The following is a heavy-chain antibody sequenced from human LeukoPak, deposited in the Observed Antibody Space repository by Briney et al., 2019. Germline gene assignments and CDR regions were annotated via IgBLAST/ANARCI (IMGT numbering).Heavy chain of an antibody. D-gene: IGHD3-9*01. J-gene: IGHJ5*02. Sequence: PGGSLRLSCAASGFTVSSNYMSWVRQAPGKGLEWVSVIYSGGSTYYADSVKGRFTISRDNSKNTLYLQMNSLRAEDTAVYYCARVHLLTGFFKGWFDPWGQGTLVTVSS. CDR3: ARVHLLTGFFKGWFDP. CDR1: GFTVSSNY. CDR2: IYSGGST. V-gene: IGHV3-53*01.